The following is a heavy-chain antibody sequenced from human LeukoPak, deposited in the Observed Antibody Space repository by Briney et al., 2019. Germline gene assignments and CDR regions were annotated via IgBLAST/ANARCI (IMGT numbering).Heavy chain of an antibody. D-gene: IGHD3-10*01. J-gene: IGHJ4*02. CDR2: IIPIFGTA. V-gene: IGHV1-69*05. CDR1: GGTFSSYA. CDR3: ARHYGSGSYYRKGTVLFDY. Sequence: SVKVSCKASGGTFSSYAISWVRQAPGQGLEWMGRIIPIFGTANYAQKFQGRVTITTDESTSTAYMELSSLRSEDTAVYYCARHYGSGSYYRKGTVLFDYWGLGTLVTVSS.